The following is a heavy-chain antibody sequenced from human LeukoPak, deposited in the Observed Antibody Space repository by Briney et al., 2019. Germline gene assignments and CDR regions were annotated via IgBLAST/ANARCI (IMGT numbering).Heavy chain of an antibody. CDR1: GYTFTGYY. CDR2: ISAYNGDT. D-gene: IGHD5-12*01. CDR3: ARTSHYVDIAATIPYGIYYFDY. J-gene: IGHJ4*02. Sequence: ASVKVSCKASGYTFTGYYMHWVRQAPGQGLEWMGWISAYNGDTNYAQKLQGRVNMTTDTSTSTAYMELRRLRSDDTAVYYCARTSHYVDIAATIPYGIYYFDYWGQGTLVTVSS. V-gene: IGHV1-18*04.